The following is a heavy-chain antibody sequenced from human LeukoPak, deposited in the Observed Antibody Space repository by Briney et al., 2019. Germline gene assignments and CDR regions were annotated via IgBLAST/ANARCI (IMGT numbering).Heavy chain of an antibody. D-gene: IGHD1-26*01. CDR1: GFTFGSYG. V-gene: IGHV3-30*03. CDR3: ARVFVGPTPYFDY. J-gene: IGHJ4*02. CDR2: ISYDGRNK. Sequence: GGSLRLSCAASGFTFGSYGMHWVRQAPGKGLEWVAVISYDGRNKYYADSVKGRFTISRDNSKNTLYLQMNSLRAEDTAVYYCARVFVGPTPYFDYWGQGTLVTVSS.